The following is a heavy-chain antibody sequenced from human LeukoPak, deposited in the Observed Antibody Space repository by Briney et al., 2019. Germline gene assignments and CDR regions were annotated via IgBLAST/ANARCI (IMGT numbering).Heavy chain of an antibody. V-gene: IGHV1-2*02. D-gene: IGHD7-27*01. Sequence: ASVKVSCKASGYTFTGYYMHWVRQAPGQGLEWMGWINPNSGGTNYAQKFQGRVTMTRDTSISTAYMELSRLRSDDTAVYYCARFNWGSLNDAFDIWGQGTMVTVSS. CDR1: GYTFTGYY. J-gene: IGHJ3*02. CDR2: INPNSGGT. CDR3: ARFNWGSLNDAFDI.